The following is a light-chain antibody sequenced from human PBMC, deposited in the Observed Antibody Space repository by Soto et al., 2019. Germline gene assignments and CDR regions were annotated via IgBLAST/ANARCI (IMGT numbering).Light chain of an antibody. V-gene: IGLV2-23*02. CDR2: EVS. J-gene: IGLJ3*02. CDR1: SSDVGSYNL. CDR3: CSYAGSSTFGV. Sequence: QSALTQPASVSGSPGQSITISCTGTSSDVGSYNLVSWYQQHPGKAPKLIISEVSKRPSGVSDRFSGSKSGNTASLTISGLQAEDEADYHCCSYAGSSTFGVFGGGTQLTVL.